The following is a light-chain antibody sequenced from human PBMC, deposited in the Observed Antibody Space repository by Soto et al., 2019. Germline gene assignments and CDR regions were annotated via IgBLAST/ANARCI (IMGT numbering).Light chain of an antibody. CDR2: GAS. Sequence: EIVLTQSPATLSLSPGERATFSCRASQSVSSNLAWYQQKPGQAPRLLIYGASSRATGIPDRFSGSGSGTDFTLTISRLEPEDFAVYYCQQYGSSPLTFGGGTKVDIK. CDR3: QQYGSSPLT. J-gene: IGKJ4*01. CDR1: QSVSSN. V-gene: IGKV3-20*01.